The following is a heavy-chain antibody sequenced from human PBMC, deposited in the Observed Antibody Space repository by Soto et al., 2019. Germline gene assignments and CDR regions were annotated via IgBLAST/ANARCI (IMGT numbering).Heavy chain of an antibody. CDR3: ARDLSGDCSGGDCYYFDS. CDR2: IHYSGRT. D-gene: IGHD2-15*01. Sequence: SETLSLTCTVSGGSISTYYWSWIRQPPVKGLEWIGYIHYSGRTNYNPSLKSRVTTSLDTSKNQLSLKLSSVTAADTAMYYCARDLSGDCSGGDCYYFDSWGQGTLVTVSS. V-gene: IGHV4-59*01. J-gene: IGHJ4*02. CDR1: GGSISTYY.